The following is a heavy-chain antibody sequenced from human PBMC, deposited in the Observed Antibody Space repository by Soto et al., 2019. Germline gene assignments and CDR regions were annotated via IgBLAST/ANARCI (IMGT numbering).Heavy chain of an antibody. CDR2: IDYSGST. CDR3: ARVYGGNSGLDY. V-gene: IGHV4-61*01. J-gene: IGHJ4*02. D-gene: IGHD2-21*02. Sequence: QVQLQESGPGLVKPSETLSLTCTVSGGSVSSGSYYWSWIRQPPGKGLEWIGYIDYSGSTNYNPSLKSRVTISVDTSKNQFSLKLSSVTAADTAVYYCARVYGGNSGLDYWGQGTLVTVSS. CDR1: GGSVSSGSYY.